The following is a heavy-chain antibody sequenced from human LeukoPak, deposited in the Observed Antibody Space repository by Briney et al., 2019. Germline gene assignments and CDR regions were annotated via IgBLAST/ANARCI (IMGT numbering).Heavy chain of an antibody. V-gene: IGHV3-23*01. CDR2: ISGGGDNT. J-gene: IGHJ4*02. Sequence: GGSLRLSCAASGLTFSSYDMSWLRQAPGMGLDWVSTISGGGDNTYYADSVKGRFTISRDNSKNTLYLQMNSLRAEDTAVYYCAKDASYYDFWSGYSQSSFDYWGQGTLVTASS. CDR3: AKDASYYDFWSGYSQSSFDY. D-gene: IGHD3-3*01. CDR1: GLTFSSYD.